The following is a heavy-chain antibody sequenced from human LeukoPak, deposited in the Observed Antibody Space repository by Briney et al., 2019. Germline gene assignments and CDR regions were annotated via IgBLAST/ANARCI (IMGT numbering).Heavy chain of an antibody. D-gene: IGHD3-3*01. Sequence: GGSLRLSCAASGFTFSSYWMHWVRQAPGKGLVWVSRINSDGSTTIYADSVKGRFTISRDNAKNTLYLQMNSLRAEDTAVYYCARGVTILGVVIGDFDYWGQGTLVTVSS. CDR3: ARGVTILGVVIGDFDY. V-gene: IGHV3-74*01. J-gene: IGHJ4*02. CDR1: GFTFSSYW. CDR2: INSDGSTT.